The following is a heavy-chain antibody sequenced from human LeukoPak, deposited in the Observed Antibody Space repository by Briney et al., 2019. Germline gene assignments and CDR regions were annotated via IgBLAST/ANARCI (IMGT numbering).Heavy chain of an antibody. J-gene: IGHJ6*04. V-gene: IGHV4-31*03. D-gene: IGHD3-10*01. CDR2: IYYSGST. CDR3: ARDWSYYGSGSLPFYYYYYGMDV. CDR1: GGSLSSGGYY. Sequence: PSQTLSLTCTVSGGSLSSGGYYWSWFRQPPGTGLEGIGYIYYSGSTSYTPSLKSRVTISVDTSKNQFSLRLSSVTAADTAVYYCARDWSYYGSGSLPFYYYYYGMDVWGKGTTVTVSS.